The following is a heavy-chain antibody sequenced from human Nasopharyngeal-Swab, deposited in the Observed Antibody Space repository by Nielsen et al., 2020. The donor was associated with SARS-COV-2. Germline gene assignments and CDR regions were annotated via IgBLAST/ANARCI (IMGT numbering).Heavy chain of an antibody. V-gene: IGHV4-31*03. CDR2: ISYTGNT. J-gene: IGHJ5*02. CDR3: AALGSSLNWFDP. Sequence: SETLSLTCSVSGASLTSGNYYWSWIRQYPGKGLEWIGYISYTGNTFYNPSLQSRVSISVDKSKDQFSLKLTSLTAADTAVYYCAALGSSLNWFDPWGQGSLVTVSS. CDR1: GASLTSGNYY. D-gene: IGHD3-10*01.